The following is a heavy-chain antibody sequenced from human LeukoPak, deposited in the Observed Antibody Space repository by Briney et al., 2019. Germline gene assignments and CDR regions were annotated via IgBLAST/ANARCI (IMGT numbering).Heavy chain of an antibody. V-gene: IGHV4-59*01. CDR3: ASLSNSYGYYYFDY. J-gene: IGHJ4*02. Sequence: PSETLSLTCTVSGGSISSYYWSLIRQPPWKGLEWIGYIYYSGSTNYNPSLKSRVTISVDTSKNQFSLKLSSVTAADTAVYYCASLSNSYGYYYFDYWGQGTLVTVSS. D-gene: IGHD5-18*01. CDR1: GGSISSYY. CDR2: IYYSGST.